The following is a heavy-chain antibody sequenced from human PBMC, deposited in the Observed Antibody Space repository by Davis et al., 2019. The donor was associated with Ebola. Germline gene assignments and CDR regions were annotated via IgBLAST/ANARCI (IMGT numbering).Heavy chain of an antibody. Sequence: GESLKISCAASGFTVSSNYMSWVRQAPGKGLEWVSVIYSGGGTYYADSVKGRFTISRDNSKNTLYMEMNSLRAEDTALYYCAKSAGTPGWFGPWGQGTLVTVSS. V-gene: IGHV3-53*01. CDR3: AKSAGTPGWFGP. CDR1: GFTVSSNY. D-gene: IGHD1-1*01. CDR2: IYSGGGT. J-gene: IGHJ5*02.